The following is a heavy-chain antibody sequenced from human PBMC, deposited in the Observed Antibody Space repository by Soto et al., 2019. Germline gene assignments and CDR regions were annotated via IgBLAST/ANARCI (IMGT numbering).Heavy chain of an antibody. Sequence: PSVTLSLTYTVSGGSISSYYWSWIRQPPGKGLEWIGYIYYSGSTNYNPSLKSRVTISVDTSKNQFSLKLSSVTAADTAVYYCARVEDYVWGSYRQSYFDYCGQGALVTVSS. D-gene: IGHD3-16*02. CDR2: IYYSGST. CDR3: ARVEDYVWGSYRQSYFDY. V-gene: IGHV4-59*01. J-gene: IGHJ4*02. CDR1: GGSISSYY.